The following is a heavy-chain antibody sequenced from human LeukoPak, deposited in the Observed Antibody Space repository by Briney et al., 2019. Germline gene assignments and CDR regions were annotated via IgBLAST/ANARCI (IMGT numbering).Heavy chain of an antibody. Sequence: PSQTLSLTCAVSGGSISSSSYYWDWIRQPPGKGLEWIGSIYYSGSTYYNPSLKSRVTISVDTSKNQFSLKLSSVTAADTAVYYCASTATMIVRDPSGYWGQGTLVTVSS. D-gene: IGHD3-22*01. V-gene: IGHV4-39*07. CDR3: ASTATMIVRDPSGY. CDR2: IYYSGST. J-gene: IGHJ4*02. CDR1: GGSISSSSYY.